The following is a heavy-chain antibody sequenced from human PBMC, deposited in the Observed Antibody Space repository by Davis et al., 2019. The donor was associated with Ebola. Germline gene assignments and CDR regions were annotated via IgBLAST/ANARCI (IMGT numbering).Heavy chain of an antibody. D-gene: IGHD2-15*01. Sequence: GESLKISCAASGFTFSSYSMNWVRQAPGKGLEWVSSISSSSSYIYYADSVKGRFTISRDNAKNLLYLQMNSLRDEDTAVYYCARDQVGYGMDVWGQGTTVTASS. CDR2: ISSSSSYI. CDR3: ARDQVGYGMDV. V-gene: IGHV3-21*01. J-gene: IGHJ6*02. CDR1: GFTFSSYS.